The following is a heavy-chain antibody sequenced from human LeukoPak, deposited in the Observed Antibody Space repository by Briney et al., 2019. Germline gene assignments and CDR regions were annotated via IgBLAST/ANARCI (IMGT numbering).Heavy chain of an antibody. V-gene: IGHV3-48*03. Sequence: GGSLRLSCAASGFTFSSYEMNWVRQAPGKGLEWVSYISSSGSTIYYADSVKGRFTISRDNAKNSLYLQMNSLRAEDTAVYYCARELSSGGWYDWGQGTLVAVSS. CDR1: GFTFSSYE. D-gene: IGHD6-19*01. J-gene: IGHJ4*02. CDR3: ARELSSGGWYD. CDR2: ISSSGSTI.